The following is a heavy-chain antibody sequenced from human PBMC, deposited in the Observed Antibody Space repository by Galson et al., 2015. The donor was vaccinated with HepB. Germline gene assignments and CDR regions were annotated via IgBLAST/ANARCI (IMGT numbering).Heavy chain of an antibody. D-gene: IGHD3-22*01. V-gene: IGHV1-69*04. J-gene: IGHJ4*02. Sequence: SVKVSCKASGGTFSSYAFNWVRQAPGQGLEWMGRVIPILNIADYAQKFQGRVTITADKSTSTAYMELSSLRSEDTAVYYCARGSYYDSSAFAPNWGQGTLVTVSS. CDR3: ARGSYYDSSAFAPN. CDR1: GGTFSSYA. CDR2: VIPILNIA.